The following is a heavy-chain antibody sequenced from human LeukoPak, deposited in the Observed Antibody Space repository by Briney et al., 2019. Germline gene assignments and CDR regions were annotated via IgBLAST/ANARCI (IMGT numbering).Heavy chain of an antibody. J-gene: IGHJ4*02. CDR2: ISAYNGNT. D-gene: IGHD2-15*01. Sequence: ASVKVSCKASGYTFTSYGISWVRQAPGQGLEWMGWISAYNGNTNYAQKLQGRVTMTTDTSTSTAYMELRSLRSDDTAVYYCARVSKGRYCSGGSCYSSDYWGQGTLVTVSS. CDR1: GYTFTSYG. V-gene: IGHV1-18*01. CDR3: ARVSKGRYCSGGSCYSSDY.